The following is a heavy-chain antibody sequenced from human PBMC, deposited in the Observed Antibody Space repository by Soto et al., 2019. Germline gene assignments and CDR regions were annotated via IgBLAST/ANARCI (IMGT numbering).Heavy chain of an antibody. Sequence: SVKVSCKASGFTFTSPAVQWVRQARGQRLEWIGWIVVGSGNTNYAQKFQERVTITRDMTTSTAYMELSSLRSEDTAVYYCAAGGGWDYYDSYPPYWGEGSLVTVSA. CDR1: GFTFTSPA. CDR2: IVVGSGNT. V-gene: IGHV1-58*01. J-gene: IGHJ4*02. D-gene: IGHD3-22*01. CDR3: AAGGGWDYYDSYPPY.